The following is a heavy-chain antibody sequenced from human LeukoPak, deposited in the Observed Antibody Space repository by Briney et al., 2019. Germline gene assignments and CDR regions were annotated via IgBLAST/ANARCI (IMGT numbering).Heavy chain of an antibody. CDR2: IRYDGSNK. Sequence: HPGGSLRLSCAASGFTFSSYGMHWVRQAPGKGLEWVAFIRYDGSNKYYADSVKGRFTISRDNSKNTLYLQMNSLRAEDTAVYYCAKDADGSGSYYYYYYYMDVWGKGTTVTVSS. CDR3: AKDADGSGSYYYYYYYMDV. J-gene: IGHJ6*03. CDR1: GFTFSSYG. D-gene: IGHD3-10*01. V-gene: IGHV3-30*02.